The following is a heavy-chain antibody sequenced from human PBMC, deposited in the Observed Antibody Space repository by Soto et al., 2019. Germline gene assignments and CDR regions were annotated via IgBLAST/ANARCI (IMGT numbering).Heavy chain of an antibody. J-gene: IGHJ6*03. V-gene: IGHV3-9*01. CDR1: GFTFDDYA. CDR3: AKDISRGNVWFGEFSSREVYYYYYMDV. Sequence: GGSLRLSCAASGFTFDDYAMHWVRQAPGKGLEWVSGISWNSGSIGYADSVKGRFTISRDNAKNSLYLQMNSLRAEDTALYYCAKDISRGNVWFGEFSSREVYYYYYMDVWGKGTTVTVSS. D-gene: IGHD3-10*01. CDR2: ISWNSGSI.